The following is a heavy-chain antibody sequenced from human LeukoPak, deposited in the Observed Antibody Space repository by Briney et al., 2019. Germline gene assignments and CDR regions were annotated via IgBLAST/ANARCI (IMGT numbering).Heavy chain of an antibody. CDR3: AKDRLKYDIFTGYEY. V-gene: IGHV3-23*01. J-gene: IGHJ4*02. CDR1: GFTLCSYA. Sequence: GGSLRLSCAASGFTLCSYAMSWVRQGPGKGVEWGSAISGSGGSTYYADSVKGRVTISRDDSKNTMYLQMNSLRGEDTGVYYCAKDRLKYDIFTGYEYWGQGTLVTVSS. D-gene: IGHD3-9*01. CDR2: ISGSGGST.